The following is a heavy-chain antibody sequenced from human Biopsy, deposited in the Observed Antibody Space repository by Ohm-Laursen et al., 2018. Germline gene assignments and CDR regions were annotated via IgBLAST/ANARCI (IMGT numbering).Heavy chain of an antibody. Sequence: SDTLSLTCAVFGTSFNDYSWTWIRQPPGKGLEWIGEVNHSGSTKYSPSLKSRVTISGDTSQNQFFLKLTSVTAADTAVYYCARGLLKTKYTTSWYGLATYQKPSGYYYWGLDVWGQGTTVTISS. CDR3: ARGLLKTKYTTSWYGLATYQKPSGYYYWGLDV. CDR1: GTSFNDYS. V-gene: IGHV4-34*01. CDR2: VNHSGST. J-gene: IGHJ6*02. D-gene: IGHD6-13*01.